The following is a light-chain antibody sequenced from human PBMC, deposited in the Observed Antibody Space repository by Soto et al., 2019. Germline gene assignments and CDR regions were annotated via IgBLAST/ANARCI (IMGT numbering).Light chain of an antibody. Sequence: NFMLTQPHSVSESPGKTVTMSCTRSSGSIASNYVQWFQLRPGSAPTTVIYDDNQRPSGVPDRFSGSIDRSSNSAFLTISGLKTEDEADYFCESYDSNTGVFGGGTKVNVL. J-gene: IGLJ3*02. CDR3: ESYDSNTGV. CDR2: DDN. CDR1: SGSIASNY. V-gene: IGLV6-57*03.